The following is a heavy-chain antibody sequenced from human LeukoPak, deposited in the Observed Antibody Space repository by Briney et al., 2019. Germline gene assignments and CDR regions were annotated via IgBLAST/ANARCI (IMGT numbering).Heavy chain of an antibody. Sequence: ASVKVSCKAAGYTFNRFGISWVRQARGQGLEWLGWISAYDGNTNYAQKFQGRVTMTRDTSISTAYMELSRLRSDDTAVYYCARGRIMITFGGVIVHDYWGQGTLVTVSS. V-gene: IGHV1-18*01. CDR3: ARGRIMITFGGVIVHDY. CDR1: GYTFNRFG. CDR2: ISAYDGNT. D-gene: IGHD3-16*02. J-gene: IGHJ4*02.